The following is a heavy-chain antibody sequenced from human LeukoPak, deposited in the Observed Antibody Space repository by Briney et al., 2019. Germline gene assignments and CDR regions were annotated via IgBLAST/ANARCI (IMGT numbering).Heavy chain of an antibody. D-gene: IGHD2-15*01. V-gene: IGHV4-61*02. CDR2: IYTSGST. CDR3: ARDSEYCSGGSCYSGYYYYMDV. Sequence: SETLSLTCTVSGGPISSGSYYWSWIRQPAGKGLEWIGRIYTSGSTNYNPSLKSRVTISVDTSKNQFSLKLSSVTAADTAVYYCARDSEYCSGGSCYSGYYYYMDVWGKGTTVTISS. J-gene: IGHJ6*03. CDR1: GGPISSGSYY.